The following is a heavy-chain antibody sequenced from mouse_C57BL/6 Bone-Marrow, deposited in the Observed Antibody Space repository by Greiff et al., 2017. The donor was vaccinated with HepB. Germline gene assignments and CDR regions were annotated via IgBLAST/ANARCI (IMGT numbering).Heavy chain of an antibody. CDR2: ISSGGSYT. Sequence: EVKVVESGGDLVKPGGSLKLSCAASGFTFSSYGMSWVRQTPDKRLEWVATISSGGSYTYYPDSVKGRFTISRDNAKNTLYLQMSSLKSEDTAMYYCARHFSYWGQGTLVTVSA. V-gene: IGHV5-6*01. J-gene: IGHJ3*01. CDR1: GFTFSSYG. CDR3: ARHFSY.